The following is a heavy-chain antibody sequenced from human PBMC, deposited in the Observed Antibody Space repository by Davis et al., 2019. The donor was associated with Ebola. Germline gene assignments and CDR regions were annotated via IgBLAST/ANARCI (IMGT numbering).Heavy chain of an antibody. Sequence: GESLKISCAASGFTFSDYYMSWIRQAPGKGLEWVSYISSSGSTIYYADSVKGRFTISRDNAKNSLYLQMNSLRAEDTAVYYCARGTMVQGVISYWYFDLWGRGTLVTVSS. CDR2: ISSSGSTI. J-gene: IGHJ2*01. CDR1: GFTFSDYY. CDR3: ARGTMVQGVISYWYFDL. V-gene: IGHV3-11*01. D-gene: IGHD3-10*01.